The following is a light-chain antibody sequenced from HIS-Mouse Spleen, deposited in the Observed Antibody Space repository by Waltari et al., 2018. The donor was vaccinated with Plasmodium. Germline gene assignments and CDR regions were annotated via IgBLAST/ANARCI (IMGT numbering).Light chain of an antibody. CDR1: QDISNY. Sequence: DIQMTHSPSSLSASVGDRVTITCQASQDISNYLNWYQQKPGKDPKLLIYDASNLETGVPSRFSGSGSGTDFTFTISSLQPEDIATYYCQQYDNLPPLTFGGGTKVEIK. CDR2: DAS. J-gene: IGKJ4*01. V-gene: IGKV1-33*01. CDR3: QQYDNLPPLT.